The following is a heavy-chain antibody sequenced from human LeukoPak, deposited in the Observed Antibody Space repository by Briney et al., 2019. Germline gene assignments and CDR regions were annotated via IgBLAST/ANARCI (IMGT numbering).Heavy chain of an antibody. D-gene: IGHD1-1*01. J-gene: IGHJ4*02. CDR1: GFTFSSYA. CDR2: ISGSGGST. CDR3: ARDLSVHCPSDY. V-gene: IGHV3-23*01. Sequence: PGGSLRLSCAASGFTFSSYAMSWVRQAPGNGLEWVSAISGSGGSTYYADSVKGRFTISRDNSKNTLHLQMNSLRAEDTAVYYCARDLSVHCPSDYWGQGTLVTVSS.